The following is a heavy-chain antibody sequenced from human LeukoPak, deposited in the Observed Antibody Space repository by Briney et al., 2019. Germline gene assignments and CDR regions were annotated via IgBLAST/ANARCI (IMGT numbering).Heavy chain of an antibody. V-gene: IGHV3-23*01. D-gene: IGHD6-13*01. CDR2: ISGSGDNT. CDR3: AKERAATGPHNWFDP. Sequence: GRSLRLSCTASGFTFSSYAMGWVRQAPGKGLEWVSSISGSGDNTHYADSMKGRFNISRDNSKNTLYLQMNSLRAEDTAVYNCAKERAATGPHNWFDPWGQGTLVTVSS. CDR1: GFTFSSYA. J-gene: IGHJ5*02.